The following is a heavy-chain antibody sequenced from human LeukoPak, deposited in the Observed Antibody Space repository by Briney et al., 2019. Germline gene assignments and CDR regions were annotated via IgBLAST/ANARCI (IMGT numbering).Heavy chain of an antibody. CDR2: ISYDGSNK. CDR1: GFSFSNYG. Sequence: HPGRSLRLSCVASGFSFSNYGMHWVRQAPGKGLKWVAVISYDGSNKYYADSVKGRFTISRDNSKDTLYLQMNSLRAEDTAVYYCAKDWGCSSTSCYGAFDIWGQGTMVTVSS. D-gene: IGHD2-2*01. J-gene: IGHJ3*02. V-gene: IGHV3-30*18. CDR3: AKDWGCSSTSCYGAFDI.